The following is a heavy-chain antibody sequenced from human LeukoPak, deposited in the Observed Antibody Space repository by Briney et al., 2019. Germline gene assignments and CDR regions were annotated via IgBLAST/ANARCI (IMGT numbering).Heavy chain of an antibody. J-gene: IGHJ6*03. Sequence: GASVKVSCKASGYTFTSYGISWVRQAPGQGLEWMGGIIPIFGTANYAQKFQGRVTITADESTSTAYMELSSLRSEDTAVYYCARVRQLVPIHYYYMDVWGKGTTVTVSS. D-gene: IGHD6-6*01. CDR2: IIPIFGTA. V-gene: IGHV1-69*13. CDR1: GYTFTSYG. CDR3: ARVRQLVPIHYYYMDV.